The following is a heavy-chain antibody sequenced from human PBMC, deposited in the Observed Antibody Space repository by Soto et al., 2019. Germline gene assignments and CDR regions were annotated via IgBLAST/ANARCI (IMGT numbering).Heavy chain of an antibody. CDR3: ARVDPGGMDV. CDR2: IYHSGST. Sequence: SETLSLTCAVSGYSISSGYYWGWIRQPPGKGLEWIGSIYHSGSTYYNPSLKSRVTISVDTSKNQFSLKLSSVTAADTAVYYCARVDPGGMDVWGQGTTVTVS. J-gene: IGHJ6*02. CDR1: GYSISSGYY. V-gene: IGHV4-38-2*01.